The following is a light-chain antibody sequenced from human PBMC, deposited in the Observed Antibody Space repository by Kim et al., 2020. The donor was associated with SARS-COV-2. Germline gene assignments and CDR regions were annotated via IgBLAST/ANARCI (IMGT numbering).Light chain of an antibody. CDR2: SNN. CDR1: SSNIGSNS. J-gene: IGLJ2*01. V-gene: IGLV1-44*01. CDR3: AAWDDSLNGVV. Sequence: GQRVTIACSGSSSNIGSNSVNWYQQLPGTAPKRLIYSNNQRPSGVPDRCSGSKSGTSASLAISGLQSEDEAEYYCAAWDDSLNGVVFGGGTQLTVL.